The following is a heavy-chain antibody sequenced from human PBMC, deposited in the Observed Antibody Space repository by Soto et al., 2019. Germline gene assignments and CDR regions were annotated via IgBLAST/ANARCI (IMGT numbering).Heavy chain of an antibody. CDR2: IYYSGST. D-gene: IGHD2-21*02. J-gene: IGHJ5*02. Sequence: SETLSLTCTVSGGSISRYYWSWSLQPPWKGLEWIGYIYYSGSTNYNPSLKSRVTISVDTSKNQFSLKLSSVTAADTAVYYCARHPSDFWFDPWGQGTLVTVSS. V-gene: IGHV4-59*08. CDR1: GGSISRYY. CDR3: ARHPSDFWFDP.